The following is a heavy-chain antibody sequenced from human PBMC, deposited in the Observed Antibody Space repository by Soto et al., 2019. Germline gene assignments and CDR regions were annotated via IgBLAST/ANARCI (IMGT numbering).Heavy chain of an antibody. CDR3: ARGNGGWSPFDY. CDR2: INHSGST. J-gene: IGHJ4*02. Sequence: QVQLQQWGAGLLKTSETLSLTCAVYGGSFSGYYWSWIRQPPGKGLEWIGEINHSGSTNYNPSLKSRVTISVDTSKNQSSLKLSSVTAADTAVYYCARGNGGWSPFDYWGQGTLVTVSS. V-gene: IGHV4-34*01. D-gene: IGHD6-19*01. CDR1: GGSFSGYY.